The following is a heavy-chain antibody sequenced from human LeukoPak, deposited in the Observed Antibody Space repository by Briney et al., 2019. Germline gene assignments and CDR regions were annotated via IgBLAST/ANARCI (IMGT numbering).Heavy chain of an antibody. Sequence: SETLSLTCTVSGGSVSSGSYYWSWIRQTPGEGLEWIGYIYYTGSVDYNPSLKSRLSISLDTSKNQFSLKLNSVTAADTAVYYCTRDHSYYLGSETSTLDVWGQGTAVTVSS. CDR2: IYYTGSV. J-gene: IGHJ6*02. V-gene: IGHV4-61*01. CDR1: GGSVSSGSYY. CDR3: TRDHSYYLGSETSTLDV. D-gene: IGHD3-10*01.